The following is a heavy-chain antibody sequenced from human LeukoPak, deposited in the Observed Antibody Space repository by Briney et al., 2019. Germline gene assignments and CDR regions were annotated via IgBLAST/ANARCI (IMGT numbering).Heavy chain of an antibody. CDR1: GFTFSDYY. CDR2: ISSSGSTI. V-gene: IGHV3-11*01. Sequence: PGGSLRLSCAASGFTFSDYYMSWIRQAPGKGLEWVSYISSSGSTIYYADSVKGRFTISRDNAKNSLYLQMNSLKTEDTAVYYCTRWLRYYDSSGYYDAFDIWGQGTMVTVSS. D-gene: IGHD3-22*01. J-gene: IGHJ3*02. CDR3: TRWLRYYDSSGYYDAFDI.